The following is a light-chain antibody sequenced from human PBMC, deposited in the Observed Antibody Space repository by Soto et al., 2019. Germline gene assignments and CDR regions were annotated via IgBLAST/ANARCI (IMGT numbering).Light chain of an antibody. V-gene: IGLV2-11*01. CDR3: CSYAGSVV. CDR2: YVS. J-gene: IGLJ2*01. Sequence: QSALTQPRSVSGSPGQSVTISCTGTSSDVGGYNYVSWYQQHPGKAPKVMIYYVSKRPSGVPDRVSGSKSGNTASLTISGLQAEDEADYYCCSYAGSVVFGGGTKLTVL. CDR1: SSDVGGYNY.